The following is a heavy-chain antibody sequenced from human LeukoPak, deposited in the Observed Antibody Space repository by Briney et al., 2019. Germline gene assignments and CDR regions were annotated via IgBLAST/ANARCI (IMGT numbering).Heavy chain of an antibody. CDR3: ASEGSSYDILTGQFDY. J-gene: IGHJ4*02. CDR1: GGSIRSYY. CDR2: ISYSGST. V-gene: IGHV4-59*01. Sequence: SETLSLTCTVSGGSIRSYYWSWIRQPSGKGLEWIGYISYSGSTNYNPSLKSRVTISVDTSKNQFSPKLSSVTAADTAVYYCASEGSSYDILTGQFDYWGQGTLVTVSS. D-gene: IGHD3-9*01.